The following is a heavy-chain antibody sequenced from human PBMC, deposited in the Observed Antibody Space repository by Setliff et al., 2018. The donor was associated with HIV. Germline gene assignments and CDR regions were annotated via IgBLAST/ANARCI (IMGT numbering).Heavy chain of an antibody. CDR3: ATYSAGEGGRGY. J-gene: IGHJ4*02. V-gene: IGHV4-59*11. CDR2: IYYSGST. D-gene: IGHD1-26*01. CDR1: GGSISSHY. Sequence: PSETLSLTCTVSGGSISSHYWSWIRQPPGKGLEWIGSIYYSGSTNYNPSLESRVTISQDTSMNQFSLRLNSVTAADTAVYYCATYSAGEGGRGYWGQGRLVTVSS.